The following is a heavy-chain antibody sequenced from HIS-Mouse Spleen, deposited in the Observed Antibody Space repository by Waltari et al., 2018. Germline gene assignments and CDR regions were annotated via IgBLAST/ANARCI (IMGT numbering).Heavy chain of an antibody. CDR2: IFHNGST. J-gene: IGHJ4*02. CDR1: GGSISSGGYS. Sequence: QLQLQESGSGLVKPSQTLSLTCAVSGGSISSGGYSWSWIGQPPGKGLEWIGYIFHNGSTYYNSPLKSRVTISVDRSKNQFSLKLSSVTAADTAVYYCARALARDYFDYWGQGTLVTVSS. V-gene: IGHV4-30-2*01. CDR3: ARALARDYFDY.